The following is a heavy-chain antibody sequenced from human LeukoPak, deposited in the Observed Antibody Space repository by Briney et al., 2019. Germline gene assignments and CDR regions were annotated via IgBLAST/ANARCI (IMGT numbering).Heavy chain of an antibody. V-gene: IGHV3-23*01. J-gene: IGHJ6*02. D-gene: IGHD6-13*01. Sequence: PGGSLRLSCAASEFTFSSYAMTWVRQAPGKGLEWVSAISASGGSTYYADSMKGRFTISRDNSKNTLYLQMNSLRAEDTAVYCCAKAKTAGTSRYYYYGMDVWGQGTTVTVSS. CDR2: ISASGGST. CDR1: EFTFSSYA. CDR3: AKAKTAGTSRYYYYGMDV.